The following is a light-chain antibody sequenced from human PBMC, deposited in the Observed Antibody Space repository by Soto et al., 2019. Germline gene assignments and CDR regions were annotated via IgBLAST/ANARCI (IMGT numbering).Light chain of an antibody. CDR3: QQYNHWPPYT. CDR2: GAS. V-gene: IGKV3-15*01. Sequence: EVVLTQSPATLSLSPGERATLSCRASQTVNVNLAWHQQKPGQAPRLLIYGASTRAAGVPARCTGSGSGTEFTLTISSLQSDDFAVYYCQQYNHWPPYTFGQGTKLEIK. J-gene: IGKJ2*01. CDR1: QTVNVN.